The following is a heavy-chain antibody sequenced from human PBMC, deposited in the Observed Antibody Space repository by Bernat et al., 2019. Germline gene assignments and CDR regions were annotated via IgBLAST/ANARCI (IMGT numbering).Heavy chain of an antibody. CDR1: GFTFSSYS. CDR2: ISGSDATI. V-gene: IGHV3-48*01. Sequence: EVQLVESGGGLVQPGGSLRLSCAASGFTFSSYSMNWVRQAPGKGLEWVAFISGSDATIHYADSVNGRFTISRDNGRNSLYLQVNSLRAEDTAVYYCVRRQLWFSDWGQGTLVTVSS. CDR3: VRRQLWFSD. J-gene: IGHJ4*02. D-gene: IGHD3-10*01.